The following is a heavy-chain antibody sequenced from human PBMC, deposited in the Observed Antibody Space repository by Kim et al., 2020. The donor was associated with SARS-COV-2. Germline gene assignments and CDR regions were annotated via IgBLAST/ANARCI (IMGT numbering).Heavy chain of an antibody. D-gene: IGHD5-12*01. CDR3: ARGYSGYDDY. V-gene: IGHV4-34*01. CDR1: GGSFSGYY. Sequence: SETLSLTCAVYGGSFSGYYWSWIRQPPGKGLEWIGEINHSGSTNYNPSLKSRVTISVDTSKNQFSLKLSSVTAEDTAVYYCARGYSGYDDYWGQGTLVTVST. J-gene: IGHJ4*02. CDR2: INHSGST.